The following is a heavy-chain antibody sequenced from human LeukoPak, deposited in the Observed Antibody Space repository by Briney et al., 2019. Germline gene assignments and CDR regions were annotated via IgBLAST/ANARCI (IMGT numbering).Heavy chain of an antibody. V-gene: IGHV4-59*01. Sequence: SETLSLTCSVSGGSISGYYRSWIRQPPGKGLEWIGYIYNSGSTNYNPFLKSRVTISVVTSKNQLSLKLKSVTAADTAVYYCARAAHYSSRNFDFWGQGTLVTVSS. D-gene: IGHD6-13*01. CDR3: ARAAHYSSRNFDF. CDR1: GGSISGYY. J-gene: IGHJ4*02. CDR2: IYNSGST.